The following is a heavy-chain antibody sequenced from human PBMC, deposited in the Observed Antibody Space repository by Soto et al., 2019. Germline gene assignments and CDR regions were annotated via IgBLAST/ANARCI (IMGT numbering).Heavy chain of an antibody. CDR1: GGSISSGGYY. CDR2: IYYSGST. J-gene: IGHJ5*02. D-gene: IGHD2-8*01. Sequence: QVQLQESGPGLVKPSQTLSLTCTVSGGSISSGGYYWSWIRQHPGKGLEWIGYIYYSGSTYYNPSLKSRVTISVDTSKNQFSLKLSSVTAADTAVYYCARDPARTEWNWFDPWGQGTLVTVSS. CDR3: ARDPARTEWNWFDP. V-gene: IGHV4-31*03.